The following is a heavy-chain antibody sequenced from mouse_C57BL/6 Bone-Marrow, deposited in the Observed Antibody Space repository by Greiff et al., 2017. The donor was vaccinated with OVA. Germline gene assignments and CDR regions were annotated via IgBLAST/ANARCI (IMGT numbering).Heavy chain of an antibody. CDR1: GYTFTSYW. J-gene: IGHJ2*01. Sequence: VQLQQPGAELVKPGASVKLSCKASGYTFTSYWMHWVKQRPGQGLEWIGMIHPNSGSTNYNEKFKSKATLTVDKSSSTAYMQLSSLTSADSAVYYCARWGILPYYFDYWGQGTTLTVSS. CDR3: ARWGILPYYFDY. V-gene: IGHV1-64*01. CDR2: IHPNSGST.